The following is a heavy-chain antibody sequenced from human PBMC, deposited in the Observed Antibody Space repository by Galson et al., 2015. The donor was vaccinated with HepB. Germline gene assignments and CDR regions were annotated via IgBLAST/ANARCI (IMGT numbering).Heavy chain of an antibody. CDR2: INPNSGGT. CDR3: ARDFYYDSNENY. CDR1: GYTFTDYY. D-gene: IGHD3-22*01. J-gene: IGHJ4*02. Sequence: SVTVSCKASGYTFTDYYIHWVRQAPGQGPEWMGRINPNSGGTNYAQKFQGRVTMTRDTSISTAYMELRRLTSDDTAVYYCARDFYYDSNENYWGQGTLVTVSS. V-gene: IGHV1-2*06.